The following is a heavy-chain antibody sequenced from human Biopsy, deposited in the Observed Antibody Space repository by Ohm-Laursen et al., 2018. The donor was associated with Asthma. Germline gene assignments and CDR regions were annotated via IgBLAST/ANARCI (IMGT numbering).Heavy chain of an antibody. V-gene: IGHV1-69*01. CDR3: ARKAGSCISRTCYSLDF. CDR1: GGTFNTYV. CDR2: INSVFGTT. Sequence: SSVKVSCKSLGGTFNTYVTGWVRQAPGQGLEWMGGINSVFGTTTYPQKFQDRVTITADDSTSTVYMELSSLRSEDTAVYYCARKAGSCISRTCYSLDFWGQGTLVTVPS. J-gene: IGHJ4*02. D-gene: IGHD2-2*01.